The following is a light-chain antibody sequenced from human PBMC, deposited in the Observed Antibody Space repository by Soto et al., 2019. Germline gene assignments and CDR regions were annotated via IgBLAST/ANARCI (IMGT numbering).Light chain of an antibody. J-gene: IGKJ1*01. CDR3: QQYSSYSRA. Sequence: DIQMTQSPSTLSASVGDRVTITCRASQSISHFLALYQQKPGKVPKLLIYDASNLESGVPSRFSGSGSGTDFTLTISGLQPDDFTTYYCQQYSSYSRAFGQGTKVDIK. CDR2: DAS. V-gene: IGKV1-5*01. CDR1: QSISHF.